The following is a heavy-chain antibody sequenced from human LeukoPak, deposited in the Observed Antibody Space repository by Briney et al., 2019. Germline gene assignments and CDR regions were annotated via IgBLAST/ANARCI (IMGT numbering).Heavy chain of an antibody. CDR1: GDSVSSNSAA. CDR3: ARERIQLWEIHDAFDI. CDR2: TYYRSKWYN. D-gene: IGHD5-18*01. Sequence: SQTLSLTCAISGDSVSSNSAAWNWIRQSPSRGLEWLGRTYYRSKWYNDYAVSVKSRITINPDTSKNQFSLQLNSVTPGDTAVYYCARERIQLWEIHDAFDIWGQGTMVTVSS. J-gene: IGHJ3*02. V-gene: IGHV6-1*01.